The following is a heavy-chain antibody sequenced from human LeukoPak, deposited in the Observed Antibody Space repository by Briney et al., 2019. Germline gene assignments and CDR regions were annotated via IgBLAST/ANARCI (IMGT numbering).Heavy chain of an antibody. D-gene: IGHD5-12*01. Sequence: GGSLRLSCSASGFTFSTYSMHWVRQAPGKGLEYVSAVTSNGGRTYYADSVQGRFTISRGNSKNTLYLQMSGLRTEDTAVYYCVNFGNSGYDFHWGRGTLVTVSS. V-gene: IGHV3-64D*09. CDR3: VNFGNSGYDFH. CDR2: VTSNGGRT. J-gene: IGHJ4*02. CDR1: GFTFSTYS.